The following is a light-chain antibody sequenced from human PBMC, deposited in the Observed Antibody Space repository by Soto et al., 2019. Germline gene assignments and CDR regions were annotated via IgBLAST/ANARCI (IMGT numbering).Light chain of an antibody. CDR1: SSNIGNNS. J-gene: IGLJ1*01. V-gene: IGLV1-51*01. CDR2: ANN. CDR3: GTWDSSLSAYV. Sequence: QSVLTQPPSVSAAPGQKVTISCSGSSSNIGNNSVSWYQQLPGTAPKLPIYANNKRPSGIPDRFSGSKSATSATLGITGLQTGDEADYYCGTWDSSLSAYVFGTGTKVTVL.